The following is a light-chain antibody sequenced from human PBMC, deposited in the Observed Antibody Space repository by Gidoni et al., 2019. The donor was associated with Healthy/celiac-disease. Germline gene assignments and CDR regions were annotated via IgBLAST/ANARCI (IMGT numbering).Light chain of an antibody. CDR3: AAWDDSLNGGVV. J-gene: IGLJ2*01. CDR1: SSNIGVNT. CDR2: SNN. Sequence: QSVLSQPPPASGTPGQRVTISCSGSSSNIGVNTVNWYQQLPGTAPKRLIYSNNQRPSGVPDRFSGSKSGTSASLAISGLQSEDEADYYCAAWDDSLNGGVVFGGGTKLTVL. V-gene: IGLV1-44*01.